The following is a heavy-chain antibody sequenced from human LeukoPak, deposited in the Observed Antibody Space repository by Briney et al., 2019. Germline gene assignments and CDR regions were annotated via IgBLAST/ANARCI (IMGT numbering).Heavy chain of an antibody. Sequence: AESLMISCHSSEHIFASYWIGGVRQTPRQGLELMCIIYPGDSETRYNPSLDGHITITIDNNITTAYLQWSSLTASDTAMYYCARLAGNNWLDTWGQGTLVTVSS. CDR2: IYPGDSET. V-gene: IGHV5-51*01. J-gene: IGHJ5*02. CDR3: ARLAGNNWLDT. CDR1: EHIFASYW.